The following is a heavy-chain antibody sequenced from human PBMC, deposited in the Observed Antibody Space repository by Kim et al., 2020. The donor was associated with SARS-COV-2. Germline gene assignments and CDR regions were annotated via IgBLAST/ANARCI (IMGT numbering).Heavy chain of an antibody. CDR2: INHSGST. CDR3: ARSRIWKWLSNIYYYYGMDV. J-gene: IGHJ6*02. D-gene: IGHD3-22*01. CDR1: GGSFSGYY. V-gene: IGHV4-34*01. Sequence: SETLSLTCAVYGGSFSGYYWSWIRQPPGKGLEWIGEINHSGSTNYNPSLKSRVTISVDTSKNQFSLKLSSVTAADTAVYYCARSRIWKWLSNIYYYYGMDVWGQGTTVTVSS.